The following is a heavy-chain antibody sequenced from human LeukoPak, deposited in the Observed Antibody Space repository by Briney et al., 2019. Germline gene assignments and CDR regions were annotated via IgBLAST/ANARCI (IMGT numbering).Heavy chain of an antibody. V-gene: IGHV3-64*01. CDR3: AKEGGSIVGGTIPFDH. CDR1: GFTFSSYA. CDR2: ISSNGGST. D-gene: IGHD1-26*01. J-gene: IGHJ4*02. Sequence: GGSLRLSGAASGFTFSSYAMHWVRQAPGKGLEYVSAISSNGGSTYYANSVKGRFTISRDNSKNTLYLQMGSLRAEDTAKYYCAKEGGSIVGGTIPFDHWGQGTLVTVSS.